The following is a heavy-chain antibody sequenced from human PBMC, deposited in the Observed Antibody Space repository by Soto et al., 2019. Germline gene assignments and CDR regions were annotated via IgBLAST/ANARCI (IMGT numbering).Heavy chain of an antibody. CDR2: IYFSGTT. V-gene: IGHV4-30-4*01. D-gene: IGHD2-2*01. CDR3: AWGDPGDCRSTSCSDAFDI. CDR1: GCSISSGDYY. Sequence: QVQLQESGPGLVKPSQTLYLTCTVSGCSISSGDYYWNWIRPPPGKGLDWIGSIYFSGTTYYSPSLKSRGIISVGTSKNQYSLKLSSVTAADSAVYSCAWGDPGDCRSTSCSDAFDIWGQGTLVAVSS. J-gene: IGHJ3*02.